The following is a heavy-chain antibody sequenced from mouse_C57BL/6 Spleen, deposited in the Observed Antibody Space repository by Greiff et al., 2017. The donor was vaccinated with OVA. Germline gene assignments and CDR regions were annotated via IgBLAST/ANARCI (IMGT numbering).Heavy chain of an antibody. CDR3: ARELDYGSSLYYFDD. D-gene: IGHD1-1*01. Sequence: DVQLVESGGGLVKPGGSLKLSCAASGFTFSDYGMHWVRQAPEKGLEWVAYISSGSSTIYYADTVKGRFTISRDNAKNTLFLQMTSLRSEDTAMYYCARELDYGSSLYYFDDWGQGTTLTVSS. CDR1: GFTFSDYG. CDR2: ISSGSSTI. J-gene: IGHJ2*01. V-gene: IGHV5-17*01.